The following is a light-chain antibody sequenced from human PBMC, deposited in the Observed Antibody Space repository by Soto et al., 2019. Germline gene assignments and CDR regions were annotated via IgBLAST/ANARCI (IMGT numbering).Light chain of an antibody. CDR2: GAS. CDR3: QQYVSSPWA. CDR1: QSVPNSF. V-gene: IGKV3-20*01. Sequence: EIVLAQSPGTLSLSPWERATLSCRSSQSVPNSFLSCYQQKPAQAPRLIIYGASRSANGIPDRFTGSGSGTDFTLTISRLEPEDFAVYYCQQYVSSPWAFGQGTKVDIK. J-gene: IGKJ1*01.